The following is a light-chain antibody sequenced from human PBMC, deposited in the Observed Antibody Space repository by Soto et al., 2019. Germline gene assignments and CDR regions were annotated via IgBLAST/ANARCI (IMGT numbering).Light chain of an antibody. CDR3: QQYGSSPPVT. V-gene: IGKV3-20*01. CDR2: GAS. Sequence: EIVLTQSPGTLSLSPGERATLSCRASQSVSSSYLAWYQQKPGQAPRLLIYGASSRATGIPDRFSGSGSGTDFTLTISRLEPEDLAVYYCQQYGSSPPVTFGGWTKVEIK. CDR1: QSVSSSY. J-gene: IGKJ4*01.